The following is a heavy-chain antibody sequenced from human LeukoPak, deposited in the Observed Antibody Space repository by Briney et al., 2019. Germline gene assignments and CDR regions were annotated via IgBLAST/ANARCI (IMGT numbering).Heavy chain of an antibody. CDR3: ARLGGYKVQIDY. J-gene: IGHJ4*02. V-gene: IGHV4-4*02. CDR1: GGSISSSNW. CDR2: IYHSGST. D-gene: IGHD5-24*01. Sequence: SETLSLTCAVSGGSISSSNWWSWVRQPPGKGLEWIGEIYHSGSTNYNPSLKSRVTISVDTSKNQFSLKLSSVTAADTAVYYCARLGGYKVQIDYWGQGTLVTVSS.